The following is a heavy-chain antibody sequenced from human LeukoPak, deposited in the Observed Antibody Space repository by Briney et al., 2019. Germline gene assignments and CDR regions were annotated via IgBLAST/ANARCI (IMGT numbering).Heavy chain of an antibody. Sequence: GGSLRLSCAASGFTFSSYWMVWVRQAPGKGLVWVSRIIDDGSSTSYADSVKGRFTISRDNAKNTLFLQMNSLRDEDTAVYYCARERGCSGGSCPFYYYYMDVWGTGTTVTVSS. V-gene: IGHV3-74*01. CDR3: ARERGCSGGSCPFYYYYMDV. CDR2: IIDDGSST. J-gene: IGHJ6*03. D-gene: IGHD2-15*01. CDR1: GFTFSSYW.